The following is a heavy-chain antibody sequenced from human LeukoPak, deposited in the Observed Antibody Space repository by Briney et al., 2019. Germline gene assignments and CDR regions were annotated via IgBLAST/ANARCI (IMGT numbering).Heavy chain of an antibody. CDR2: VYPGDSDT. J-gene: IGHJ4*02. CDR1: GYSFSSYW. V-gene: IGHV5-51*01. Sequence: GESLKISCKSSGYSFSSYWIAWVRQMPGKAPEWMGIVYPGDSDTRYSPSFQGRVTFSADKSISTAFLQWSSLKASDTAMYFRARHWPDSSSPLDYWGQGTLVTVSS. D-gene: IGHD3-22*01. CDR3: ARHWPDSSSPLDY.